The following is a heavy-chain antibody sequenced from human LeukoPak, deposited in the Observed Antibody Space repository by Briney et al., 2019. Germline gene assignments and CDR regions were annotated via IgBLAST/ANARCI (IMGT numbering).Heavy chain of an antibody. CDR1: GFTFSSYS. CDR3: ATNYDILTGYYNVFSRGHAFDI. D-gene: IGHD3-9*01. Sequence: GGSLRLSCAASGFTFSSYSMNWARQAPGKGLEWVSYISSSSSTIYYADSVKGQFTISRDDAKNSLYLQMNSLRAEDTAVYYCATNYDILTGYYNVFSRGHAFDIWGQGTMVTVSS. CDR2: ISSSSSTI. J-gene: IGHJ3*02. V-gene: IGHV3-48*01.